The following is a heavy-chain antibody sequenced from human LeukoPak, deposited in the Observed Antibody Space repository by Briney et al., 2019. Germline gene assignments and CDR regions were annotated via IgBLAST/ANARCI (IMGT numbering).Heavy chain of an antibody. V-gene: IGHV3-23*01. CDR1: GFIFSNYA. D-gene: IGHD2-2*02. CDR3: ARKVIVVVPAAIRYFDY. J-gene: IGHJ4*02. Sequence: GGSLRLSCAASGFIFSNYAMSWVRQAPGKGLEWVSTIGGGGASTYYADSVKGRFTISRDNSKNTLYLQMNSLRAEDTAVYYCARKVIVVVPAAIRYFDYWGQGTLVTVSS. CDR2: IGGGGAST.